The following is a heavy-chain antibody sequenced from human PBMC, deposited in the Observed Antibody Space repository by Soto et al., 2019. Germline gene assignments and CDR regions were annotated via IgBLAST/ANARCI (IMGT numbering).Heavy chain of an antibody. CDR2: IYFDGTT. CDR3: ATRTTVTTFDY. CDR1: GASVTRAGSY. Sequence: QVQLQESGPGLVKPSQTLSLTCDVSGASVTRAGSYWGWIRQRPGQGLEWIGYIYFDGTTYYNPSLKSRVIISADASRNQLSLSLRFLTAADTAVYYCATRTTVTTFDYGGQGTLVTVSS. D-gene: IGHD4-17*01. J-gene: IGHJ4*02. V-gene: IGHV4-31*11.